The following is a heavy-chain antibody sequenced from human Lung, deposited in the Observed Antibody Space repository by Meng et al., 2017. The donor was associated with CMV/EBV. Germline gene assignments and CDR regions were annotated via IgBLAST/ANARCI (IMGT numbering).Heavy chain of an antibody. CDR2: IIPIFGTA. CDR3: ARDRGDPDMLAYYAMDV. Sequence: SXXVFXKASGGTFSSYAISWVRQAPGQGLEWMGGIIPIFGTANYAQKFQGRVTITTDESTSTAYMELSSLRSDDTAVYYCARDRGDPDMLAYYAMDVWGQGTXVTCSS. CDR1: GGTFSSYA. D-gene: IGHD3-10*01. J-gene: IGHJ6*02. V-gene: IGHV1-69*05.